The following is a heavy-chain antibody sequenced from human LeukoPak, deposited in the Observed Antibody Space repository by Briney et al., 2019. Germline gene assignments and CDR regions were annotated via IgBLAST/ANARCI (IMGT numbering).Heavy chain of an antibody. CDR2: INPNSGGT. CDR3: ARDRLPGIAAAGNLGSLDP. J-gene: IGHJ5*02. Sequence: ASVKVSCKASGYTFTNNFMHWVRQAPGQGLEWMGWINPNSGGTNYAQKFQGRVTMTRDTSISTAYMELSRLRSDDTAVYYCARDRLPGIAAAGNLGSLDPWGQGTLVTVSS. V-gene: IGHV1-2*02. D-gene: IGHD6-13*01. CDR1: GYTFTNNF.